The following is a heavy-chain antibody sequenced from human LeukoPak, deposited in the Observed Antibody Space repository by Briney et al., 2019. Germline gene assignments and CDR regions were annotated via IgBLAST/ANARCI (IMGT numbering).Heavy chain of an antibody. V-gene: IGHV4-59*08. Sequence: SETLSLTCTVSGGSISSYYWSWIRQPPGKGLEWIGYIYHSGSTYYNPSLKSRVTISIDTSKNQFSLKLSSVTAADTAVYYCARHQWVPAFDIWGQGTMVTVSS. CDR2: IYHSGST. J-gene: IGHJ3*02. CDR1: GGSISSYY. D-gene: IGHD1-26*01. CDR3: ARHQWVPAFDI.